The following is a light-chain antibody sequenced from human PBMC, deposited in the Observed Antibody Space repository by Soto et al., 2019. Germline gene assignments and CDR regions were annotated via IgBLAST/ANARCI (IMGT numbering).Light chain of an antibody. J-gene: IGKJ3*01. CDR1: LSVGSF. CDR3: QHRNNWLGT. Sequence: EIVLTQSPATLSLSPGERAILSCRASLSVGSFLAWYQQKSCQAPRLLIYDASNRAPGFPGRFSGSGSGSDFTLTISSLEPEDFAVYYCQHRNNWLGTFGPGTKVDIK. CDR2: DAS. V-gene: IGKV3-11*01.